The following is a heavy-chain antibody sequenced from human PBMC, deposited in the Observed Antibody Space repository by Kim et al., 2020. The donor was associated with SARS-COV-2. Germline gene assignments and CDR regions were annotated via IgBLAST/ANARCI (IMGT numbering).Heavy chain of an antibody. CDR1: GGSFSGYY. J-gene: IGHJ5*02. CDR3: ARGYCSSTSCYGPRGWFDP. CDR2: INHSGST. D-gene: IGHD2-2*01. Sequence: SETLSLTCAVYGGSFSGYYWSWIRQPPGKGLEWIGEINHSGSTNYNPSLKSRVTISVDTSKNQFSLKLSSVTAADTAVYYCARGYCSSTSCYGPRGWFDPWGQGTLVTVSS. V-gene: IGHV4-34*01.